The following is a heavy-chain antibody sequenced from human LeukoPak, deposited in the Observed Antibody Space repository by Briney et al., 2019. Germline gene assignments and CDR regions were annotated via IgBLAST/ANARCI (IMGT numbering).Heavy chain of an antibody. CDR2: ISWNSGSI. Sequence: GGSLRLSCAASGFTFDDYAMHWVRQAPGKGLEWVSGISWNSGSIGYADSVKGRFTISRDNAKNSLYLQMNSLRAEDTALYYCAKELTGTPLTYGMDVWGQGTTVTVSS. V-gene: IGHV3-9*01. J-gene: IGHJ6*02. CDR1: GFTFDDYA. D-gene: IGHD1-20*01. CDR3: AKELTGTPLTYGMDV.